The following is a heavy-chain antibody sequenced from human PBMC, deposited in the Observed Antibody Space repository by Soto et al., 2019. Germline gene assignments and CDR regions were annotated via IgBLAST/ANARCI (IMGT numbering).Heavy chain of an antibody. Sequence: QVQLQESGPGLVKPSQTLSLTCTVSGGSISNGGYYWSWIRQHPGKGLEWIGYISNSGSTYYNTSLKSRSTISANTSTNQFSLKVSSVTAADTAVYDCARSSRSYFEYWGQGTLVTVGS. CDR3: ARSSRSYFEY. CDR1: GGSISNGGYY. CDR2: ISNSGST. V-gene: IGHV4-31*03. J-gene: IGHJ4*02.